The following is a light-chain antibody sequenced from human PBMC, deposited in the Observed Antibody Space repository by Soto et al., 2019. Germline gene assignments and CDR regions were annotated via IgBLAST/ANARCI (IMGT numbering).Light chain of an antibody. V-gene: IGLV1-40*01. CDR2: GTT. J-gene: IGLJ1*01. CDR1: GSNIGAGYD. Sequence: QSVLTQPPSVSGAPGQRVTISCAGSGSNIGAGYDVHWYQQLPETAPKLIIYGTTNRPSGVPDRFSGSKSGTSASLAITGLQAEDEADYYCQSYDGTLSGSYVFGIGTKVTVL. CDR3: QSYDGTLSGSYV.